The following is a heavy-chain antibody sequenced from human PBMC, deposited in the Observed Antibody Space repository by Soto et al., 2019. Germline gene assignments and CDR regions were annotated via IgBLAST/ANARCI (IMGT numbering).Heavy chain of an antibody. J-gene: IGHJ4*02. CDR2: IYSSGSS. CDR3: ARHYGSGSYPLDY. V-gene: IGHV4-59*08. D-gene: IGHD3-10*01. CDR1: GGSISGYY. Sequence: SETLSLTCAVSGGSISGYYWGWIRQPPGRGLEYIGYIYSSGSSNYNPSLKSRVTMSVDTSKNQFSLKLNSVTDADTAVYYCARHYGSGSYPLDYWGRGTLVTVSS.